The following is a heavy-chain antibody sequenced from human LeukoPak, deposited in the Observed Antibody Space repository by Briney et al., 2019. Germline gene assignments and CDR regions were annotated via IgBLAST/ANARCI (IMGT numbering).Heavy chain of an antibody. CDR3: AANDYGDFSRFDY. J-gene: IGHJ4*02. Sequence: SETLSLTCNVSGGFVSSHFWTWIRQPPGKGLEWIGYLYHGGSTNYSPSLRSRVTISVDMSKNQFSLKLSSVTAADTAVYYCAANDYGDFSRFDYWGQGTLVTVSS. V-gene: IGHV4-59*02. D-gene: IGHD4-17*01. CDR2: LYHGGST. CDR1: GGFVSSHF.